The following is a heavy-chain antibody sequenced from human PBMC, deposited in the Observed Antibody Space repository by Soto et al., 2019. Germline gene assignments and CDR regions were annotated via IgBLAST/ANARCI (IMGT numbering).Heavy chain of an antibody. CDR2: IYWDDGK. D-gene: IGHD4-17*01. V-gene: IGHV2-5*02. CDR3: AHLTTGGFYFDY. Sequence: QITLKESGPTLVKPTQTLTLTCTFSGFSLRTSGVGVGWIRQPPGKALEWLALIYWDDGKRYSPSLKSRLTITKDTSKNQVVLRMTHMDPVDTATYYCAHLTTGGFYFDYWGQGTLVTVSS. CDR1: GFSLRTSGVG. J-gene: IGHJ4*02.